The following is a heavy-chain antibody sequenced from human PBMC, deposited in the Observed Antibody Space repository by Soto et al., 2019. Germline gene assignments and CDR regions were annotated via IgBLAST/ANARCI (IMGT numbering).Heavy chain of an antibody. D-gene: IGHD6-6*01. CDR2: FVPENGET. CDR3: ATDSSSSGHYYYYGMDV. Sequence: GALVKVSCKVSGNTLTELTLHWVRQASGKRLELMGGFVPENGETIYATKFHGRVTMTENTSTDTAYMELSSLRSEDTAVYYCATDSSSSGHYYYYGMDVWGQGTTVTVSS. CDR1: GNTLTELT. J-gene: IGHJ6*02. V-gene: IGHV1-24*01.